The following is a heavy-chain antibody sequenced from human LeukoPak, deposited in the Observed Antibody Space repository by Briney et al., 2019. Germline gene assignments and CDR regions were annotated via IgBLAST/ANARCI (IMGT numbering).Heavy chain of an antibody. V-gene: IGHV3-30*18. CDR2: VSYDGSNK. CDR3: AKENVLYSGSYGSPDY. Sequence: GGSLRLSCAASGFTFSNYGMHWVRQAPGKGLEWVAVVSYDGSNKHYADSVKGRFTISRDNAKNTLHLQMNSLRAEDTAVYYCAKENVLYSGSYGSPDYWGQGTLVTVPS. J-gene: IGHJ4*02. CDR1: GFTFSNYG. D-gene: IGHD1-26*01.